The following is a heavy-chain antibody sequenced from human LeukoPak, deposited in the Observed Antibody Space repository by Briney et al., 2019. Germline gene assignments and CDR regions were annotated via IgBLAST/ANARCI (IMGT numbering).Heavy chain of an antibody. J-gene: IGHJ5*02. Sequence: PSETLSLTCTVSGGSISSSPYYWGWIRQPPGKGLEWIGSIYYSGTTHYDPSLESRVTISVDTSKNQFSLKLASVTAADTAIYYCAKGAGGFSYYNWFDPWGQGTLVTVSS. CDR2: IYYSGTT. CDR1: GGSISSSPYY. CDR3: AKGAGGFSYYNWFDP. V-gene: IGHV4-39*07. D-gene: IGHD5-18*01.